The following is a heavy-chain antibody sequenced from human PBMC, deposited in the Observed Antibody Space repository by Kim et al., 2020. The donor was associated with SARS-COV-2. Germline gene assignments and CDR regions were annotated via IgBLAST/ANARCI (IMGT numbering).Heavy chain of an antibody. V-gene: IGHV1-3*01. CDR2: INAGNGNT. J-gene: IGHJ6*02. Sequence: ASVKVSCKASGYTFTSYAMHWVRQAPGQRLEWMGWINAGNGNTKYSQKFQGRVTITRDTSASTAYMELSSLRSEDTAVYYCARDRHYYYGMDVWGQGTTVTVSS. CDR1: GYTFTSYA. CDR3: ARDRHYYYGMDV.